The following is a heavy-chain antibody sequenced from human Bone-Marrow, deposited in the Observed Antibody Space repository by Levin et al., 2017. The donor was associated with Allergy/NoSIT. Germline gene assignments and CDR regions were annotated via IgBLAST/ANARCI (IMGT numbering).Heavy chain of an antibody. CDR3: ARIKAAAGSRLWNFDY. V-gene: IGHV3-66*01. Sequence: GESLKISCAASGFTVSTNYMTWVRQAPGKGLEWVSVIYSGGGTYYADSVKGRFIISRDNSKNTLYLQMNSLRAEDTAVYYCARIKAAAGSRLWNFDYWGQGTLVTVSS. D-gene: IGHD6-13*01. CDR1: GFTVSTNY. J-gene: IGHJ4*02. CDR2: IYSGGGT.